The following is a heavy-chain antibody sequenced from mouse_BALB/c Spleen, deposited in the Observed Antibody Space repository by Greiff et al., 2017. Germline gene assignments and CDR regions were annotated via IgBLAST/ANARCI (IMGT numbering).Heavy chain of an antibody. CDR1: GFSLTGYG. D-gene: IGHD2-2*01. J-gene: IGHJ4*01. Sequence: VMLVESGPGLVAPSQSLSITCTVPGFSLTGYGVNWVRQPPGKGLEWMGMIWGDGSTYYNSDFKSRLSISKDNSKSQVFLKMNSLQTDDTARYYCARYGYSYSIDYWGQGTSVTVSS. CDR3: ARYGYSYSIDY. CDR2: IWGDGST. V-gene: IGHV2-6-7*01.